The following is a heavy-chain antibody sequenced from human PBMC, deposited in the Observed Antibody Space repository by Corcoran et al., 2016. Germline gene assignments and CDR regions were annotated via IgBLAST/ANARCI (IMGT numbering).Heavy chain of an antibody. CDR3: ASGYYYDSSGYYSWDY. CDR2: INHSGST. Sequence: QVQLQQGGAGLLKPSETLSLTCAVYGGSFSGYYWSWIRQPPGKGLAWIVEINHSGSTNYTPSLKSRVTISVATSKNQFSLKLSSVTAADTAVYYCASGYYYDSSGYYSWDYWGQGTLVTVSS. J-gene: IGHJ4*02. V-gene: IGHV4-34*01. D-gene: IGHD3-22*01. CDR1: GGSFSGYY.